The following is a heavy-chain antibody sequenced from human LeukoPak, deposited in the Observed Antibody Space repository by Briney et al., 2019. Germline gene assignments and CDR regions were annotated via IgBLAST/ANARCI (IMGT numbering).Heavy chain of an antibody. Sequence: GGSLRLSCAASGFTVSNNYMSWVRRAAGKGLEWVALIYSSGGTYYADSEKCRFTISRDISKHTLPLQMNSLRAEDTAVYYCVRNSGELGAWGQGTLVTVSS. J-gene: IGHJ5*02. CDR2: IYSSGGT. D-gene: IGHD2-21*01. CDR1: GFTVSNNY. V-gene: IGHV3-53*01. CDR3: VRNSGELGA.